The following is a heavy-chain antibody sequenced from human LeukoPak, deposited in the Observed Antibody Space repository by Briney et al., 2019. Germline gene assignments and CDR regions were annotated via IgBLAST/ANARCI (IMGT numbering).Heavy chain of an antibody. CDR1: GFTFSSYG. CDR2: ISSSSSTI. D-gene: IGHD6-19*01. J-gene: IGHJ4*02. CDR3: ARDYNWLVPGAFDY. Sequence: TGRSLRLSCAVSGFTFSSYGTNWVRQAPGKGLEWVSYISSSSSTIYYADSVKGRFTISRDNAKDSLYLQMNSLRAEDTAVYYCARDYNWLVPGAFDYWGQGTLVTVSS. V-gene: IGHV3-48*01.